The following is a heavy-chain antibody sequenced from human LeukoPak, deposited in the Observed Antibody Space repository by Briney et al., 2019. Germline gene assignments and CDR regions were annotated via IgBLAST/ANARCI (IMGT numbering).Heavy chain of an antibody. CDR2: ISSSSSYT. J-gene: IGHJ4*02. D-gene: IGHD3-16*02. CDR1: GFTFRDYY. V-gene: IGHV3-11*06. CDR3: ARDGSLGELSLYATDY. Sequence: GGSLRLSCAASGFTFRDYYMSWIRQAPGKGLEWVSYISSSSSYTNYADSVKGRFTISRDNAKNSLYLQMNSLRAEDTAVYYCARDGSLGELSLYATDYWGQGTLVTVSS.